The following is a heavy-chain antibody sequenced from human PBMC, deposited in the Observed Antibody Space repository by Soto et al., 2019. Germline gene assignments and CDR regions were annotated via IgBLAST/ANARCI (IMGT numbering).Heavy chain of an antibody. CDR1: RGSIGIRIYD. Sequence: PXEILSLPISVARGSIGIRIYDWGWIRKPPGKGLEWIGSIYYSGSTYYNPSLKSRVTISVDTSKNQFSLKLTSLSVEDTAVYYCARGDWLIAEAGSLVRGFDHWGQGTQVTVSS. V-gene: IGHV4-39*01. CDR2: IYYSGST. J-gene: IGHJ4*02. D-gene: IGHD6-13*01. CDR3: ARGDWLIAEAGSLVRGFDH.